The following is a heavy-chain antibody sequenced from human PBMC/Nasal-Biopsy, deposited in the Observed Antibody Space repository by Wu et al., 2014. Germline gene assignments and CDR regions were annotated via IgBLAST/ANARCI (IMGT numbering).Heavy chain of an antibody. Sequence: RLSCAVSGFTFINHAMSWFRQPPGKGLEWVANINQGGNEKYYVDSVKGRFTISRDNAGNTLYLQMHSLRAEDTAVYYCTTGFGESDAFDIWGQGTMVTVSS. CDR2: INQGGNEK. D-gene: IGHD3-10*01. V-gene: IGHV3-7*01. CDR3: TTGFGESDAFDI. CDR1: GFTFINHA. J-gene: IGHJ3*02.